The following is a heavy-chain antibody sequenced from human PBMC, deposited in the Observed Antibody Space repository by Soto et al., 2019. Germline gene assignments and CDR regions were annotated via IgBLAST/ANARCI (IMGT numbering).Heavy chain of an antibody. CDR1: GFTFSSYG. CDR2: ISYDGGNK. Sequence: GGSMRLSCAAAGFTFSSYGMHWVRQAPGKGLEWVAVISYDGGNKYYADSVKGRFTISRDNSKNTLYLQMNSLRAEDTAVYYCAKGPAIVLVPAAMNYYYGMDVWGQGTTVTVSS. J-gene: IGHJ6*02. D-gene: IGHD2-2*01. V-gene: IGHV3-30*18. CDR3: AKGPAIVLVPAAMNYYYGMDV.